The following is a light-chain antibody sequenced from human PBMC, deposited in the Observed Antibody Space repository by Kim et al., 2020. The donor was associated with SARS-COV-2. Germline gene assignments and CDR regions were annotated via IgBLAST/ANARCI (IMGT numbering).Light chain of an antibody. CDR3: QQYDSFPGT. CDR2: KAS. CDR1: QSVSTW. Sequence: ASVGDRVTISCRASQSVSTWLAWYQQKPGKAPKLLIHKASTLQSGVPLRFSGSGSGTEFTLTIISLQPEDFATYYCQQYDSFPGTFGQGTKVDIK. V-gene: IGKV1-5*03. J-gene: IGKJ1*01.